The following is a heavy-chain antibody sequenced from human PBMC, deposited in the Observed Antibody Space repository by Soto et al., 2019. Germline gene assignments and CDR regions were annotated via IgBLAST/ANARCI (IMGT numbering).Heavy chain of an antibody. CDR2: IYYSGST. J-gene: IGHJ3*02. CDR3: SRHEYGAYRDAFDI. CDR1: GGSISSGDYY. D-gene: IGHD4-17*01. Sequence: PSETLSLTCTVSGGSISSGDYYWSWIRQPPGKGPEWIGYIYYSGSTYYNPSLKSRVTISVDTSKNQFSLKLSSVTAADTAVYYCSRHEYGAYRDAFDIWGQGTMVTVSS. V-gene: IGHV4-30-4*01.